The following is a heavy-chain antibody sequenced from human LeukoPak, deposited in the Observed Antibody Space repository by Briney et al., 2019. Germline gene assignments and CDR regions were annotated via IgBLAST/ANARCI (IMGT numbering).Heavy chain of an antibody. J-gene: IGHJ4*02. V-gene: IGHV1-8*01. CDR3: ARSPMVRGVITLNPFAY. CDR1: GYTFTSYD. Sequence: ASVKVSCKASGYTFTSYDINWVRQATGQGLEWMGWMNPNSSNTGYAQKFQGRVTMTRNTSISTAYMELRSLRSDDTAVYYCARSPMVRGVITLNPFAYWGQGTLVTVSS. D-gene: IGHD3-10*01. CDR2: MNPNSSNT.